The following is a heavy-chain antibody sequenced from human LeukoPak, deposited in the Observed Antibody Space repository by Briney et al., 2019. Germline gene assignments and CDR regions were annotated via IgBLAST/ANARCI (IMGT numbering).Heavy chain of an antibody. CDR3: ARGDTYYDFWD. J-gene: IGHJ4*02. CDR2: IYHSGST. Sequence: NPSQTLSLTCTVSGDSISSGGYSWSWIRKPPGKGLEWIGYIYHSGSTNYNPSLKSRVSISVDRSKNQISLKLSSVTAADTAVYYCARGDTYYDFWDWGQGTLVTVSS. CDR1: GDSISSGGYS. V-gene: IGHV4-30-2*01. D-gene: IGHD3-3*01.